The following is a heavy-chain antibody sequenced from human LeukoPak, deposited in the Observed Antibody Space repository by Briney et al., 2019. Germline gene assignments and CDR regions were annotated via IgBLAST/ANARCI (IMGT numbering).Heavy chain of an antibody. D-gene: IGHD3-22*01. CDR2: VFHTGVT. Sequence: SETLSLTCTVSGGSLEGLYWSWIRQSPEKGLEWIGNVFHTGVTSYNLSLKSRVTISIDTSRNQFSLTMTSMTAADTAIYYCTRGGGSGYYFGIPRYYFDAWGQGVLVTVPS. J-gene: IGHJ4*02. V-gene: IGHV4-59*11. CDR3: TRGGGSGYYFGIPRYYFDA. CDR1: GGSLEGLY.